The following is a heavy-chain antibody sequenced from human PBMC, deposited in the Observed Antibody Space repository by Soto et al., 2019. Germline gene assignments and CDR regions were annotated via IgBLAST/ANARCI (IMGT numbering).Heavy chain of an antibody. CDR1: NGPISSYY. J-gene: IGHJ4*02. D-gene: IGHD3-22*01. CDR3: ARASYDSIGYTIDS. CDR2: NYSTGST. V-gene: IGHV4-4*07. Sequence: SETLSLTCTVSNGPISSYYWNWIRQPAGKGLEWIGRNYSTGSTNYNPSLKSRVTVSVDTSKNQFSLKLNSVTAADTAVYYCARASYDSIGYTIDSWGQGTLVTVSS.